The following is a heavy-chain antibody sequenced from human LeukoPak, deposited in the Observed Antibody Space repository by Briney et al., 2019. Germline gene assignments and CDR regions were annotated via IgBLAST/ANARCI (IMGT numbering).Heavy chain of an antibody. D-gene: IGHD3-3*01. CDR3: AASPCDFWSGYYH. J-gene: IGHJ4*02. Sequence: SETLSLTRTVSGGSISSSSYYWGWIRQPPGKGLEWIGSIYHSGSTYYNPSLKSRVTISVDRSKNQFSLKLSSVTAADTAVYYCAASPCDFWSGYYHWGQGTLVTVSS. CDR2: IYHSGST. V-gene: IGHV4-39*07. CDR1: GGSISSSSYY.